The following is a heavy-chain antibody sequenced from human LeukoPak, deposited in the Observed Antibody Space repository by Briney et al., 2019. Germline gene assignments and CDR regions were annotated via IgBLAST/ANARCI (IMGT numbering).Heavy chain of an antibody. V-gene: IGHV4-4*07. J-gene: IGHJ4*02. CDR3: ARHVGVAGLTYFDY. D-gene: IGHD6-19*01. Sequence: SETLSLTCTVSGGSVSSYYWSWIRQPAGKGLEWTGRIYTSGSTNYNPSLKSRVTMSVDTSKNQFSLKLSSVTAADTAVYYCARHVGVAGLTYFDYWGQGTLVTVSS. CDR1: GGSVSSYY. CDR2: IYTSGST.